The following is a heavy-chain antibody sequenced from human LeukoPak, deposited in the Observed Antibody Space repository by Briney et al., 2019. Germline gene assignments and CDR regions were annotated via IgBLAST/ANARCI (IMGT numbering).Heavy chain of an antibody. Sequence: SETLSLTCTVSGGSISSSSYYWGWIRQPPGKGLEWIGSIYYSGSTYYNPSLKSRVTISVDTSKNQFSLKLSSVTAADTAVYYCARAFNYDLWSGYEESFFDYWGQGTLVTVSS. CDR1: GGSISSSSYY. CDR3: ARAFNYDLWSGYEESFFDY. V-gene: IGHV4-39*01. D-gene: IGHD3-3*01. J-gene: IGHJ4*02. CDR2: IYYSGST.